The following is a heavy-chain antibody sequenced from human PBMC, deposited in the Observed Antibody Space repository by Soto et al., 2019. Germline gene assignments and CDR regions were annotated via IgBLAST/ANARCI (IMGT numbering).Heavy chain of an antibody. CDR2: IDPSDSYT. J-gene: IGHJ6*02. V-gene: IGHV5-10-1*01. CDR1: GYSFTSYW. Sequence: GESLNISCKGSGYSFTSYWIGWVRQMPGKGLEWMGRIDPSDSYTNYSPSFQGHVTISADKSISTAYLQWSSLKASDTAMYYCARHSEFVGGYAHNGGYYYYGMDVWGQGTTVTVSS. CDR3: ARHSEFVGGYAHNGGYYYYGMDV. D-gene: IGHD5-12*01.